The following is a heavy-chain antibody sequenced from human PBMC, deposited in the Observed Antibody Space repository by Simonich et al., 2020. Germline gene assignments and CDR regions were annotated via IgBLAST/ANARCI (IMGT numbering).Heavy chain of an antibody. Sequence: EVQLVESGGGLVQPGRSLRLSCAASGFTFDDYAMHWVRQAPGKGLGWVAGIIWNSGSIGYADSVKGRFTISRDNAKNSLYLQMNSLRAEDTALYYCAKDGGYCTNGVCYYFDYWGQGTLVTVSS. CDR1: GFTFDDYA. CDR2: IIWNSGSI. CDR3: AKDGGYCTNGVCYYFDY. V-gene: IGHV3-9*01. D-gene: IGHD2-8*01. J-gene: IGHJ4*02.